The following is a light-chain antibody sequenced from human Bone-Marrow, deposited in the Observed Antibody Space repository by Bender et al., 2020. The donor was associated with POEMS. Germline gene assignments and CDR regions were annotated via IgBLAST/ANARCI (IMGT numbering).Light chain of an antibody. CDR2: EVS. J-gene: IGLJ3*02. CDR3: SLYISSSTLEV. CDR1: SSDVGGYNY. Sequence: QAVLTQPPSASGSPGQSVTISCTGTSSDVGGYNYVSWYQQHPGKAPKLMIYEVSKRPSGVPDRFSGSKSGNTASLTISGLQAEDEADYYCSLYISSSTLEVFGGGTKLTVL. V-gene: IGLV2-8*01.